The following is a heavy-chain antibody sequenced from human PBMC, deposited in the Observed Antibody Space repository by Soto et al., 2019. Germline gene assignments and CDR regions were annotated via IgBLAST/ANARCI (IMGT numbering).Heavy chain of an antibody. J-gene: IGHJ4*02. V-gene: IGHV4-59*08. CDR1: GGSISSYY. CDR2: IYYSGST. Sequence: QVQLQESGPGLVKPSETLSLTCTVSGGSISSYYWSWIRQPPGKGLEWIGYIYYSGSTNYNPSLKSRVTISVDTSKNQFSLKLSSVTAADTAVYYCARRDGGSIDYWGQGTLVTVSS. CDR3: ARRDGGSIDY. D-gene: IGHD2-15*01.